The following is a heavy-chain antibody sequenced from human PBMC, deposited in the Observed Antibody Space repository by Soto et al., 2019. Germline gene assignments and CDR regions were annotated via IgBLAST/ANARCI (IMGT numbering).Heavy chain of an antibody. CDR2: ISGSSGSA. Sequence: GGSLRLSCAASGFTFSAYAMNWVRQAPGKGLEWVSVISGSSGSAYYADSVKGRFTISRDNSKNTLYLQMNSLRAEDTAIYYCAKDDCGSDCYSGLDYWGQGTLVTVSS. D-gene: IGHD2-21*02. CDR1: GFTFSAYA. CDR3: AKDDCGSDCYSGLDY. J-gene: IGHJ4*02. V-gene: IGHV3-23*01.